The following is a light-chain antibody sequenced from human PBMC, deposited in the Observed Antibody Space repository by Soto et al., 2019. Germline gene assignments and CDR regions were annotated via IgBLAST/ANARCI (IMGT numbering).Light chain of an antibody. CDR3: SSYAGSNNLV. J-gene: IGLJ2*01. CDR1: SSDVGGYNY. Sequence: QSVLTQPPSASGSPGQSVTISCTGTSSDVGGYNYVSWYQQYPGKAPKVMIYEVSKRPSGVPDRFSGSKSGNTASLTVSGLRAEDVADYYCSSYAGSNNLVFGGGTKVTVL. V-gene: IGLV2-8*01. CDR2: EVS.